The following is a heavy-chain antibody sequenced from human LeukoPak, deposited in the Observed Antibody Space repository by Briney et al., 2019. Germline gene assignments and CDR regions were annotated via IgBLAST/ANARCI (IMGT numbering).Heavy chain of an antibody. CDR3: AKEDTNSGGTFDI. CDR2: ISYDGSNN. V-gene: IGHV3-30*18. D-gene: IGHD6-25*01. CDR1: GFTFSSYG. Sequence: PGGSLRLSCAASGFTFSSYGMHWVRQAPGKGLEWVAVISYDGSNNYYADSVKGRFTISRDNSKNTLYLQMNSLRGEDTAVYFCAKEDTNSGGTFDIWGQGTMVTVSS. J-gene: IGHJ3*02.